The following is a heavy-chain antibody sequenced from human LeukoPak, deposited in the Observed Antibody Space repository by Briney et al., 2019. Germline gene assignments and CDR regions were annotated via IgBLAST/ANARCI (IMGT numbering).Heavy chain of an antibody. Sequence: GASVKVSCKASGYTFNSFSIHWVRQAPGQRLEWMGWINAGNGNTKYSQKFQGRVTITRDTSASTAYMELSSLRSEDTAVYYCARDREYYYGSGSPKGSWFDPWGQGTLVTVSS. CDR2: INAGNGNT. CDR3: ARDREYYYGSGSPKGSWFDP. J-gene: IGHJ5*02. CDR1: GYTFNSFS. D-gene: IGHD3-10*01. V-gene: IGHV1-3*01.